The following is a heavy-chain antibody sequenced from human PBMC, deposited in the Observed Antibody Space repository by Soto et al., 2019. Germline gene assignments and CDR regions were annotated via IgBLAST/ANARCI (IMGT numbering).Heavy chain of an antibody. CDR2: ISAYNGNT. D-gene: IGHD6-19*01. CDR1: GYTITSYC. Sequence: GASVKPSCTACGYTITSYCRSWVRQAPRQGLEWMGWISAYNGNTNYAQKLQGRVTMTTDTSTSTAYMELRSLRSDDTAVYYCARPIAVAGFYYYGMDVWGQGTTVTVSS. J-gene: IGHJ6*02. V-gene: IGHV1-18*01. CDR3: ARPIAVAGFYYYGMDV.